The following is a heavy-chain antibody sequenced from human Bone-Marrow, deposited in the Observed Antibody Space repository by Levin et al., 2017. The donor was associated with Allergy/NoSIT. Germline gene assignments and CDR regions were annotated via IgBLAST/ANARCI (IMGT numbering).Heavy chain of an antibody. CDR2: ISYDESNK. CDR1: GFTFNTSS. CDR3: AKDRGYFYGANLDY. V-gene: IGHV3-30*18. Sequence: GESLKISCAASGFTFNTSSMHWVRQAPGKGLEWVALISYDESNKYYADSVKGRFTISRDNSKNTLYLQMNSLRTEDTAVYYCAKDRGYFYGANLDYWGQGTLVTVSS. J-gene: IGHJ4*02. D-gene: IGHD4/OR15-4a*01.